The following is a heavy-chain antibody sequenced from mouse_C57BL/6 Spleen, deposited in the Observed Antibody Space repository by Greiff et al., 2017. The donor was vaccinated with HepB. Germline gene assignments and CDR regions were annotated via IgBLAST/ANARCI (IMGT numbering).Heavy chain of an antibody. D-gene: IGHD5-1*01. Sequence: EVKLEESGGGLVQPGGSMKLSCVASGFTFSNYWMNWVRQSPEKGLEWVAQIRLKSDNYATHYAESVKGRFTISRDDSKSSVYLQMNNLRAEDTGIYYCTDCTYYYAMDYWGQGTSVTVSS. CDR3: TDCTYYYAMDY. CDR1: GFTFSNYW. CDR2: IRLKSDNYAT. J-gene: IGHJ4*01. V-gene: IGHV6-3*01.